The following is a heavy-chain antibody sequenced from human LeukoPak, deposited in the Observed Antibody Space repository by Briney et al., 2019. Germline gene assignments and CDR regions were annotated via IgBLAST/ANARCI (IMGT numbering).Heavy chain of an antibody. Sequence: SETLSLTCSVSSGSISTYYWTWIRQPPGQGLEWIGYIYYSGNTNYNPSLNSRATISVDTPKNQFSLKLNSVTAADTAVYYFASAIAVRPMYAFDIWGQGTMVTVSS. CDR2: IYYSGNT. D-gene: IGHD6-6*01. CDR1: SGSISTYY. CDR3: ASAIAVRPMYAFDI. V-gene: IGHV4-59*01. J-gene: IGHJ3*02.